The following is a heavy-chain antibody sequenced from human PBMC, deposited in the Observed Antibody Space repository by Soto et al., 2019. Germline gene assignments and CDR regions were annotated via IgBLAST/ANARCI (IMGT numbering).Heavy chain of an antibody. CDR3: ARLGGPYSSSWYQNWFDP. CDR1: GGSLSSSSYY. J-gene: IGHJ5*02. D-gene: IGHD6-13*01. V-gene: IGHV4-39*01. Sequence: PSETLSLTCTVSGGSLSSSSYYWGWIRQPPGKGLEWIGSIYYSGSTYYNPSLKSRVTISVDTSKNQFSLKLSSVTAADTAVYYCARLGGPYSSSWYQNWFDPWGQGTLVNVSS. CDR2: IYYSGST.